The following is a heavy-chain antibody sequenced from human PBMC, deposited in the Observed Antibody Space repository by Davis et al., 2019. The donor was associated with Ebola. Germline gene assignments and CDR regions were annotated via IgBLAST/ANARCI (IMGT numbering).Heavy chain of an antibody. J-gene: IGHJ4*02. CDR1: GYTFTSYA. D-gene: IGHD6-19*01. CDR2: INAGNGNT. Sequence: ASVKVSCKASGYTFTSYAMHWVRQAPGQRLEWMGWINAGNGNTKYSQKFQGRVTITRDTSASTAYMELSSLRSEDTAVYYCVSGYSSGWHLGYWGQGTLVTVSS. CDR3: VSGYSSGWHLGY. V-gene: IGHV1-3*01.